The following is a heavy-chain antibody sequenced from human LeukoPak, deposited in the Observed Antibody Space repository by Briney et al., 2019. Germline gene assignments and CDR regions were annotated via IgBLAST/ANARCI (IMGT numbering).Heavy chain of an antibody. CDR3: VKGGVAVAAVFDY. D-gene: IGHD6-19*01. J-gene: IGHJ4*02. Sequence: GGSLRLSCSASGFTFSSYAMRWVRQAPGKGLEYVSAISSNGGSTYYADSVKGRFTISRDNSKNTLYLQMSSLRAEDTAVYYCVKGGVAVAAVFDYWGQGTLVTVSS. CDR1: GFTFSSYA. V-gene: IGHV3-64D*06. CDR2: ISSNGGST.